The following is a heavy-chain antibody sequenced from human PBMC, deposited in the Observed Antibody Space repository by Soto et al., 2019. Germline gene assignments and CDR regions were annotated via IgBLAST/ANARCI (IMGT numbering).Heavy chain of an antibody. J-gene: IGHJ5*02. CDR3: ARVRGVVVVPAAEEDWFDP. D-gene: IGHD2-2*01. CDR2: IYTSGST. CDR1: GGSIRSYY. Sequence: PSESLSLTCTVSGGSIRSYYWSGIRQPAGKGLEWIGRIYTSGSTNYNPSLKGRVTMSVDTSKNQFSLKLSSVTAADTAVYYCARVRGVVVVPAAEEDWFDPWGQGTLVTVSS. V-gene: IGHV4-4*07.